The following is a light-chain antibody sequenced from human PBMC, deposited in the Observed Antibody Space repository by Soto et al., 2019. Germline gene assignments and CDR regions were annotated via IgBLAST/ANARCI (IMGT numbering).Light chain of an antibody. Sequence: EIVMTQSPATLSVSPGERATLSCRASQSISTYLAWYQHKPGQAPRLLIYGASIRATGIPARFSGSGSGTEFTLTISSLQSEDFAVYCCQEYNNWPPFMYTFGQGTKLEI. CDR2: GAS. CDR3: QEYNNWPPFMYT. CDR1: QSISTY. J-gene: IGKJ2*01. V-gene: IGKV3-15*01.